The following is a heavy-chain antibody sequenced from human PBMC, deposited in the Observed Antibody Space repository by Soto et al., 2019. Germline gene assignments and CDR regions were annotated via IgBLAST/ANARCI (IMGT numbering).Heavy chain of an antibody. V-gene: IGHV4-34*01. CDR2: INHSGST. J-gene: IGHJ4*02. CDR1: GGSFSGFY. D-gene: IGHD3-16*01. CDR3: ASKQSFYAYIDY. Sequence: PSETLSLTCAVYGGSFSGFYWSWIRQPPGKGLEWIGEINHSGSTNSNPSLKSRVTISVDTSKNQFSLKLSSVTAADTAVYYCASKQSFYAYIDYWGQGTLVTVSS.